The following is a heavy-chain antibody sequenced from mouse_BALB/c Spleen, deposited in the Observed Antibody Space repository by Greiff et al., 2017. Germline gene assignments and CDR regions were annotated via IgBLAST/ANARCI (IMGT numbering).Heavy chain of an antibody. CDR3: AREGGYDGAWFAY. D-gene: IGHD2-2*01. J-gene: IGHJ3*01. CDR2: ISSGGST. Sequence: EVHLVESGGGLVKPGGSLKLSCAASGFTFSSYAMSWVRQTPEKRLEWVASISSGGSTYYPDSVKGRFTISRDNARNILYLQMSSLRSEDTAMYYCAREGGYDGAWFAYWGQGTLVTVSA. V-gene: IGHV5-6-5*01. CDR1: GFTFSSYA.